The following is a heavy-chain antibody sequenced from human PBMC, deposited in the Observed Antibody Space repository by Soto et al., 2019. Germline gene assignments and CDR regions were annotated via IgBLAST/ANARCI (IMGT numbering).Heavy chain of an antibody. CDR1: GFTFEDYG. Sequence: EVQLVESGGGLVQPGRSLRLSCVASGFTFEDYGMHWVRQAPGKGLEWVSGISWNSGNIDYGDFVKGRFTISRDNAKNSLYLQMHSLSAEDTALYFCAREIGPAGLSAAADSWGQGTLVTVSS. CDR2: ISWNSGNI. J-gene: IGHJ4*02. V-gene: IGHV3-9*01. CDR3: AREIGPAGLSAAADS. D-gene: IGHD6-25*01.